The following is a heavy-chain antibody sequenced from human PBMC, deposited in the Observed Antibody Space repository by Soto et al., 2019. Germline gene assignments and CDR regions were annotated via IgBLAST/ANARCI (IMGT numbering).Heavy chain of an antibody. CDR1: GGSISNYY. D-gene: IGHD3-9*01. V-gene: IGHV4-59*01. CDR2: INDSGRV. CDR3: ARSMGGDILTKRWFDP. J-gene: IGHJ5*02. Sequence: SETLSLTCTASGGSISNYYWNWIRQSPGKGLEWIGYINDSGRVKYNPSLKSRVTISVDASKNQFSLKLTSVTAADTAVYYCARSMGGDILTKRWFDPWGQGTLVTVSS.